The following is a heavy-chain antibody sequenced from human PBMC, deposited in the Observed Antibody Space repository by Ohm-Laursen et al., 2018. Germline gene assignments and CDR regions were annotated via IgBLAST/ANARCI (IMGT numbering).Heavy chain of an antibody. CDR2: IYYSGST. Sequence: SETLSLTCTVSSVSISSYYWTWIRQPPGKGLEWIGYIYYSGSTNYSPSLRSRATISLDTSKNQFSLKLSSVTAADTAVYYCARELAYYDSSGLDAFDIWGQGTMVTVSS. CDR3: ARELAYYDSSGLDAFDI. J-gene: IGHJ3*02. D-gene: IGHD3-22*01. CDR1: SVSISSYY. V-gene: IGHV4-59*01.